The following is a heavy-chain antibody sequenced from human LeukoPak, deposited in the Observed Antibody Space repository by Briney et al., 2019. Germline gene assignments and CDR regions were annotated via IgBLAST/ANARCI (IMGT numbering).Heavy chain of an antibody. J-gene: IGHJ4*02. V-gene: IGHV4-61*05. Sequence: SETLSLTCTVSGGSISSSSYYWSWIRQPPGQGLEWIGYISYSGDTNYNPSLKSRVTLSVDRSKNQFSLRLSSMTAADTALYHCARHYCGGDKCYYFDFWGQGILVTVSS. CDR3: ARHYCGGDKCYYFDF. D-gene: IGHD2-21*01. CDR1: GGSISSSSYY. CDR2: ISYSGDT.